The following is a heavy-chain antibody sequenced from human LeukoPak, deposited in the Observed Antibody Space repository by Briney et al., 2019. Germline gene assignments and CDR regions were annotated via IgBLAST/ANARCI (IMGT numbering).Heavy chain of an antibody. Sequence: GGSLRLSCAASGFTFSSYSMNWVRQAPGKGLEWVSGINWNGGSTGYADSVKGRFTISRDNAKNSLYLQMNSLRAEDTALYYCARVGMGTIFGVVIPYYYYYMDVWGKGTTVTVSS. CDR3: ARVGMGTIFGVVIPYYYYYMDV. J-gene: IGHJ6*03. V-gene: IGHV3-20*04. CDR2: INWNGGST. CDR1: GFTFSSYS. D-gene: IGHD3-3*01.